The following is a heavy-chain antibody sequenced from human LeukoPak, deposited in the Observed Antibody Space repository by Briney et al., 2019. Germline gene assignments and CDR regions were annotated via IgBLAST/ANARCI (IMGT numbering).Heavy chain of an antibody. CDR3: AKDSVSGSYGYYYYYMDV. CDR2: ISWNSGSI. V-gene: IGHV3-9*03. J-gene: IGHJ6*03. Sequence: GGSLRLSCAASGFTFDDYAMHWVRQAPGKGLEWVSGISWNSGSIGYADSVKGRFTISRDNAKNSLYLQMNSLRAEDMALYYCAKDSVSGSYGYYYYYMDVWGKGTTVTVSS. CDR1: GFTFDDYA. D-gene: IGHD1-26*01.